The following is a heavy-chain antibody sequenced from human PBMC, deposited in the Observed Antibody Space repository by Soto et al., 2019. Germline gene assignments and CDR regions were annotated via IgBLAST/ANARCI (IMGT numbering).Heavy chain of an antibody. D-gene: IGHD1-26*01. J-gene: IGHJ4*02. CDR2: IKQDGSEK. CDR3: ASWDRSLSGVY. CDR1: GFTFSSYW. V-gene: IGHV3-7*01. Sequence: GGSLRLSCAASGFTFSSYWMSCVRQAPGKGLEWVANIKQDGSEKYYADSVKGRFTISRDNSKNTLYLQMNSLRAEDTAVYYCASWDRSLSGVYWGQGTLVTVSS.